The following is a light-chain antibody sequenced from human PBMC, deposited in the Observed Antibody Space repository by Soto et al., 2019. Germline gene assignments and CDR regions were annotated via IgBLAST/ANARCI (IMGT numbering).Light chain of an antibody. CDR3: NSYAGGDWE. Sequence: QSVLTQPPSASGSLGQSVTIPCTGTSSDVGRYNYVSWYQQHPGKVPKLLIYEVSNRPSGVPDRFSGSKSGNTASLTVSGLHPEDEADYYCNSYAGGDWEFGVGTKVTVL. V-gene: IGLV2-8*01. J-gene: IGLJ3*02. CDR1: SSDVGRYNY. CDR2: EVS.